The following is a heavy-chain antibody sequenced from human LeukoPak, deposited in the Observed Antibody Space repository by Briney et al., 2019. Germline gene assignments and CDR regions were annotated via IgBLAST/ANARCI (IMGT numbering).Heavy chain of an antibody. CDR2: IYYSGST. J-gene: IGHJ4*02. V-gene: IGHV4-39*07. D-gene: IGHD1-26*01. CDR3: AREGTQFLVGAFSD. CDR1: GGSISSSSYY. Sequence: PSETLSLTCTVSGGSISSSSYYWGWIRQPPGKGLEWIGSIYYSGSTYYNPSLKSRVTISVDTSKNQFSLKLSSVTAADTAVYYCAREGTQFLVGAFSDWGQGTLVTVSS.